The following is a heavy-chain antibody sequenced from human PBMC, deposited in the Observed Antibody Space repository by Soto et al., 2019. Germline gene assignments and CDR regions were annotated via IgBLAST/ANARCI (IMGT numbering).Heavy chain of an antibody. V-gene: IGHV5-51*01. CDR3: SRRDRAFYYGMDV. D-gene: IGHD3-10*01. CDR2: IYPGDSDT. J-gene: IGHJ6*02. Sequence: GESLKISCKGSGYSFTSYWIGWVRQMPGKGLEWMGIIYPGDSDTRYSPSFQGQVTISADKSISTAYLQWSSLKALDTAMYYCSRRDRAFYYGMDVWGQGTTVTVSS. CDR1: GYSFTSYW.